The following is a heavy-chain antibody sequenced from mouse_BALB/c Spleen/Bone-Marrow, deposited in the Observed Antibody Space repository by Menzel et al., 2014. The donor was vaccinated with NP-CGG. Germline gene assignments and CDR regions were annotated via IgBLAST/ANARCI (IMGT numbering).Heavy chain of an antibody. CDR3: ARNGYYGYSDY. CDR1: GFDFXRYW. CDR2: INPDSSTI. Sequence: EVQRVESGGGLVQPGGSLKLSCAASGFDFXRYWMSWVRQAPGKGLEWIGEINPDSSTINYTPSLKDKFIISRDNAKDTLYLQMSKVRSEDTALYYCARNGYYGYSDYWGQGTTLTVSS. V-gene: IGHV4-1*02. D-gene: IGHD2-1*01. J-gene: IGHJ2*01.